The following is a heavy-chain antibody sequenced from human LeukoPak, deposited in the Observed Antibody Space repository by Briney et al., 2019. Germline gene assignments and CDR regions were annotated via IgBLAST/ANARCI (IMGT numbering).Heavy chain of an antibody. J-gene: IGHJ3*02. D-gene: IGHD5-24*01. V-gene: IGHV4-59*08. CDR3: ARHMARSTSDI. CDR2: ISYSVTT. Sequence: ASETLSLTCTVSGGSISNYYWSWIRQPPGKGLEWIGYISYSVTTNYNTSLQSRVTISVDTSKNQFSLKLSSVTAADTAVYYCARHMARSTSDIWGQGTMVTVSS. CDR1: GGSISNYY.